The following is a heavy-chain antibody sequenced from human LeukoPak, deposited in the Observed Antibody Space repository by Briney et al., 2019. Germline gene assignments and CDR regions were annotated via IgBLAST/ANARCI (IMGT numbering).Heavy chain of an antibody. V-gene: IGHV4-34*01. Sequence: PSETLSLTCAVYGGSFSGYYWSWIRQPPGKGLEWIGEINDSGTTNYNPSLKSRVTISEDTFRNQFSLKLSSVTAADTPVYYCARSGRYQIYWGRGTLVTVSS. CDR3: ARSGRYQIY. CDR1: GGSFSGYY. CDR2: INDSGTT. J-gene: IGHJ4*02. D-gene: IGHD3-10*01.